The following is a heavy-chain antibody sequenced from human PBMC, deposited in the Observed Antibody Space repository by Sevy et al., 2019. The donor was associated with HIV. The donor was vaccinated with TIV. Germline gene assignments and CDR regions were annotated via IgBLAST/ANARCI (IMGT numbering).Heavy chain of an antibody. CDR2: IWYDGSNK. J-gene: IGHJ6*02. V-gene: IGHV3-33*01. Sequence: GGSLRLSCGASGFTFSSYGMHWVRQAPGKGLEWVAIIWYDGSNKYYADSVKGRFNISRDNSKNTLDLQRNSLRAEDTAVYYCARVGIYCSGTSCYTGRYYYYYGMDVWGQGTTVTVSS. D-gene: IGHD2-2*02. CDR1: GFTFSSYG. CDR3: ARVGIYCSGTSCYTGRYYYYYGMDV.